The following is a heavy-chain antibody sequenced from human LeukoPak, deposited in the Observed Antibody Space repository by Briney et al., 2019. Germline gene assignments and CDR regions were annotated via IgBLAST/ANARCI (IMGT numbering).Heavy chain of an antibody. D-gene: IGHD3-3*01. J-gene: IGHJ6*02. CDR2: IKQGGSEK. V-gene: IGHV3-7*01. CDR3: ARDLYYDFWSGYYQYYYGMDV. Sequence: GGSLRLSCAASGFTFSSYWMSWVRQPPGKGLEWVANIKQGGSEKYYVDSVKGRFTISRDNAKNSLYLQMNSLRAEDTAVYYCARDLYYDFWSGYYQYYYGMDVWGQGTTVTVSS. CDR1: GFTFSSYW.